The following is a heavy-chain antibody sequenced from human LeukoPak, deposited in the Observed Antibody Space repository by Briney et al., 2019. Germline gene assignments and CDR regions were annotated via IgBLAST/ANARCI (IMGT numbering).Heavy chain of an antibody. Sequence: ASVKVSCKASGYPFSAHFLDWVRQAPGQGLEWMGNIDTTTGNPRYAQDFTGRFVFSLDTSVSTAYLQITSLKADDTAAYYCVRGTPTPGMDYWGQGTQVTVSS. CDR2: IDTTTGNP. V-gene: IGHV7-4-1*02. CDR1: GYPFSAHF. CDR3: VRGTPTPGMDY. J-gene: IGHJ4*02. D-gene: IGHD3-10*01.